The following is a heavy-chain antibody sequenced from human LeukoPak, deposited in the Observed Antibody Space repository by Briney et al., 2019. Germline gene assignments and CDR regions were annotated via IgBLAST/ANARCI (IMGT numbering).Heavy chain of an antibody. V-gene: IGHV1-2*02. CDR2: XXXXXXGT. Sequence: ASVKVSCKASGYTFTDYYXXXXXXAPGQGLXXXXXXXXXXXGTEYAQKFQGRVTMTRDTSISTAYMDLSRLGSDDTAMYYCARDHCTSNSCYEDFYYGMDVWGQGTTVTVSS. CDR1: GYTFTDYY. J-gene: IGHJ6*02. CDR3: ARDHCTSNSCYEDFYYGMDV. D-gene: IGHD2-2*01.